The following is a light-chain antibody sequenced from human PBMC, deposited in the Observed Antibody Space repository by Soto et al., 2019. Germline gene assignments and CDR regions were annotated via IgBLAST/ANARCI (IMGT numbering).Light chain of an antibody. V-gene: IGLV2-8*01. CDR2: EVN. CDR1: SSDVGGYSY. CDR3: SSYEGTNNFLV. Sequence: QSALTQPPSASGSPGQAVTISCTGTSSDVGGYSYVSWYQQHPGKAPKVMIYEVNKRPSGVPDRFSGSKSGNTASLTVSGLQTEDEADYHCSSYEGTNNFLVFGGGTKLTVL. J-gene: IGLJ2*01.